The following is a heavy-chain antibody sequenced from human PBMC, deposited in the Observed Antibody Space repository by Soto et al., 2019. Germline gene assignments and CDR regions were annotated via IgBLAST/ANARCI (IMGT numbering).Heavy chain of an antibody. CDR3: ARDPGIAARPVSWFDP. Sequence: GGSLRLSCAASGFTFSSYGMHWVRQAPGKGLEWVAVIWYDGSNKYYADSVKGRFTISRDNSKNTLYLQMNSLRAEDMAVYYCARDPGIAARPVSWFDPWGQGTLVTVSS. CDR2: IWYDGSNK. CDR1: GFTFSSYG. V-gene: IGHV3-33*08. D-gene: IGHD6-6*01. J-gene: IGHJ5*02.